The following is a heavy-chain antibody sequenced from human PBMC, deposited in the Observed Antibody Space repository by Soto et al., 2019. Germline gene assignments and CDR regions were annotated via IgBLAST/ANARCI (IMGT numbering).Heavy chain of an antibody. J-gene: IGHJ6*02. V-gene: IGHV1-69*13. D-gene: IGHD3-10*01. CDR3: ARDHGSGSYYNPYYYYYGMDV. CDR1: GGTFSSYA. Sequence: GASVKVSCKASGGTFSSYAISWVRQAPGQGLEWMGGIIPIFGTANYAQKFQGRVTITADESTSTAYMELSSLRSEDTAVYYCARDHGSGSYYNPYYYYYGMDVWGQGTTVTVSS. CDR2: IIPIFGTA.